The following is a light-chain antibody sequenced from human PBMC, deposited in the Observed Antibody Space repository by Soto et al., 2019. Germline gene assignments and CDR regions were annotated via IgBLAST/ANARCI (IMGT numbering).Light chain of an antibody. V-gene: IGLV4-60*02. CDR1: SGHSTYI. J-gene: IGLJ3*02. CDR3: ETWDGNTRV. CDR2: LEGSGSY. Sequence: QSVLTQSSSASASLGSSVKLTCTLSSGHSTYIIAWHQQQPGKAPRYLMKLEGSGSYSKGSGVPDRFSGSSSGADRYLTISNLQFEDEADYYCETWDGNTRVFGGGTQLTVL.